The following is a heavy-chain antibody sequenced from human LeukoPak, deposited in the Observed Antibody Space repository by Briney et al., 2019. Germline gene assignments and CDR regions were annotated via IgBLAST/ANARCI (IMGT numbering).Heavy chain of an antibody. V-gene: IGHV4-34*01. CDR1: GGSFSGYY. CDR2: INHSGST. J-gene: IGHJ2*01. D-gene: IGHD6-6*01. CDR3: ARDPFKVEYSSSVYL. Sequence: PSETLSLTCAVYGGSFSGYYWSWIRQPPGKGLEWIGEINHSGSTNYNPSLKSRVTISVDTSKNQFSLKLSSATAADTAVYYCARDPFKVEYSSSVYLWGRGTLVTVSS.